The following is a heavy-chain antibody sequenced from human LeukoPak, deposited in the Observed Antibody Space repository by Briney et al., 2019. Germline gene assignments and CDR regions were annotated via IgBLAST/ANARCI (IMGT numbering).Heavy chain of an antibody. CDR1: GGSFSGYY. V-gene: IGHV4-34*01. CDR3: ARGGPRSPYSGSPGGWFDY. CDR2: INHSGST. Sequence: SETLSLTCAVYGGSFSGYYWSWIRQPPGKGLEWIGEINHSGSTNYNPSLKSRVTISVDTSKNQFSLKLSSVTAADTAVYYCARGGPRSPYSGSPGGWFDYWGQGTLVTVSS. J-gene: IGHJ4*02. D-gene: IGHD6-6*01.